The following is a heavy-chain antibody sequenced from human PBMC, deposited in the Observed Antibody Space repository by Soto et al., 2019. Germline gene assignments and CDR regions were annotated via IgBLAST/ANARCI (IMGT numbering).Heavy chain of an antibody. CDR2: INSDGSSI. D-gene: IGHD5-18*01. J-gene: IGHJ6*01. V-gene: IGHV3-74*01. CDR1: KFTITSYW. Sequence: EVQLVESGGGLVQPGGSVRLSCAASKFTITSYWMHWVRQAPGKGLVWVARINSDGSSICYADAVKGRFTISRDNAKKWQELRINGRGVEERDVYYCAREGSHGYVLRGMDVWGQGNTGTVFS. CDR3: AREGSHGYVLRGMDV.